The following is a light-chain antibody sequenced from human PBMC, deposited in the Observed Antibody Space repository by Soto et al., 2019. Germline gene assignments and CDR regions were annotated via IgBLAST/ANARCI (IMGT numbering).Light chain of an antibody. V-gene: IGLV1-40*01. CDR3: QSYDSSLSGSV. CDR2: GNN. J-gene: IGLJ3*02. Sequence: QSALTQPPSVSGAPGQRVTISCTGSSYNIGAGYDVHWYQQLPGTAPKLLIYGNNNRPSGVPDRFSGSKSGPSASLAITGLQAEDEADYYCQSYDSSLSGSVFGGGTKL. CDR1: SYNIGAGYD.